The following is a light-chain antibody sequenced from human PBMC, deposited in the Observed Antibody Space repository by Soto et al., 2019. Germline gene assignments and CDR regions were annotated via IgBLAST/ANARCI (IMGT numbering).Light chain of an antibody. CDR2: EGS. V-gene: IGLV2-14*02. CDR3: SSYTSSSTRV. CDR1: SSVVGSYRL. Sequence: QSVLTQPASVSGSPGQSIPISCTGSSSVVGSYRLVSWYHHHPGKVPKLIIYEGSKRPSGVSNRFSGSKSGNTASLTISWLQAEDEADYYCSSYTSSSTRVFGTGTKVTV. J-gene: IGLJ1*01.